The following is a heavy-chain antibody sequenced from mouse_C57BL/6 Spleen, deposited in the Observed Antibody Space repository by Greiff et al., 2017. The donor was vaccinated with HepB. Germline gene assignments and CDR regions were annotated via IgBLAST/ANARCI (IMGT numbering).Heavy chain of an antibody. CDR1: GYTFTSYW. CDR3: ARVGLSQFAY. J-gene: IGHJ3*01. V-gene: IGHV1-64*01. CDR2: IHPNSGST. Sequence: VKLQQPGAELVKPGASVKLSCKASGYTFTSYWMHWVKQRPGQGLEWIGMIHPNSGSTNYNEKFKSKATLTVDKSSSTAYMQLSSLTSEDSAVYYCARVGLSQFAYWGQGTLVTVSA.